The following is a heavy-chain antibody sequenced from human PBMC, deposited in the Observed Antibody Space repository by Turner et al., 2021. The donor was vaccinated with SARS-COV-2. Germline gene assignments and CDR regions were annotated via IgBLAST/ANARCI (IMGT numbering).Heavy chain of an antibody. D-gene: IGHD3-9*01. CDR3: ARSWGGILSGYSFDP. V-gene: IGHV4-34*01. CDR1: GGSFSGYY. Sequence: QVQLQLCGACLFKPSETLSLTSGFYGGSFSGYYWSWIRQPPLTGLEWIGEIYQSGSTNYNPSLKSRVTKTVETSKNQYSVKVSSVSAEDTDVYYCARSWGGILSGYSFDPWGQGTLVTVSS. J-gene: IGHJ5*02. CDR2: IYQSGST.